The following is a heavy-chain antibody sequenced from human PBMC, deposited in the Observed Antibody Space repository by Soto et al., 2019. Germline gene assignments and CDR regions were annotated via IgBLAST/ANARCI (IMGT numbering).Heavy chain of an antibody. D-gene: IGHD4-17*01. J-gene: IGHJ6*02. Sequence: QVQLVESGGGVVQPGRSLRLSCAASGFTFSSYAMHWVRQAPGKGLEWGAVISYDGSNKYYADSVKGRFTISRDNSKNTLYLQMNSLRAEDTAVYYCARTLATVWTDGMDVWGQGTTVTVSS. CDR2: ISYDGSNK. V-gene: IGHV3-30-3*01. CDR1: GFTFSSYA. CDR3: ARTLATVWTDGMDV.